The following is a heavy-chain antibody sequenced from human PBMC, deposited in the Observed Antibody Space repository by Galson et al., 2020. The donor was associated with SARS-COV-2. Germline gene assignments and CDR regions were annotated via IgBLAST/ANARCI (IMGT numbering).Heavy chain of an antibody. J-gene: IGHJ4*02. V-gene: IGHV4-34*01. CDR2: ISYSGVT. CDR1: GGSFTDYK. Sequence: SETLSLTCAVYGGSFTDYKWTWIRQPPGKGLEWIGQISYSGVTAYNPTLRSRVTIAVDTSKNQFSLKLTSVTAADTAVYYCARGCPGFWGQGNLVTVSS. CDR3: ARGCPGF.